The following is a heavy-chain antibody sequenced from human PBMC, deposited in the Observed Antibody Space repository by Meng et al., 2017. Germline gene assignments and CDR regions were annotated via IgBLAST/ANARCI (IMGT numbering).Heavy chain of an antibody. D-gene: IGHD7-27*01. V-gene: IGHV1-46*02. CDR1: GDTLNTYN. CDR2: INPSDNSA. CDR3: ATDNWGPHY. J-gene: IGHJ4*02. Sequence: VQCGGSGAEVKEPGASVKVSCKASGDTLNTYNMHWVRQAPGQGLEWMGIINPSDNSAAYAQGFQGRLTMTRDTCTSTLYMELTSLQFEDTAIYYCATDNWGPHYWGQGTLVTVSS.